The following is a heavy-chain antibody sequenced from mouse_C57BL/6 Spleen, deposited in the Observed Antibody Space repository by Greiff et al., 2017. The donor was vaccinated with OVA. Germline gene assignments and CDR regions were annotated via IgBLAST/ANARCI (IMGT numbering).Heavy chain of an antibody. CDR2: IYPGDGDT. J-gene: IGHJ2*01. CDR1: GYAFSSYW. V-gene: IGHV1-80*01. Sequence: VQLQQSGAELVKPGASVKISCKASGYAFSSYWMNWVKQRPGKGLEWIGQIYPGDGDTNYNGKFKGKATLTADKSSSTAYMQLSSLTSEDSAVYFCARSGDGYPQDYWGQGTTLTVSS. D-gene: IGHD2-3*01. CDR3: ARSGDGYPQDY.